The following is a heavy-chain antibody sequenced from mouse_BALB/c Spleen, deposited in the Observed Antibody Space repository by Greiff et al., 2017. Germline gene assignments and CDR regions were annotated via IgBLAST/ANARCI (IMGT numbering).Heavy chain of an antibody. CDR1: GFTFSSYA. V-gene: IGHV5-9-3*01. J-gene: IGHJ2*01. CDR3: ARPGDWYYFDY. D-gene: IGHD3-3*01. Sequence: EVKLVESGGGLVKPGGSLKLSCAASGFTFSSYAMSWVRQTPEKRLEWVATISSGGSYTYYPDSVKGRFTISRDNAKNTLYLQMSSLRSEDTAMYYCARPGDWYYFDYWGQGTTLTVSS. CDR2: ISSGGSYT.